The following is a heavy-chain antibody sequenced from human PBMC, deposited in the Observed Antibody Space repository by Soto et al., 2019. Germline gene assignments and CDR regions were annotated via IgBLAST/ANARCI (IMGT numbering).Heavy chain of an antibody. J-gene: IGHJ4*02. CDR1: GGSISSGGCY. D-gene: IGHD3-9*01. Sequence: SETLSLTCTVSGGSISSGGCYWSWIRQHPGKGLDWIGYIYYSGSTYYNPSLKSRVTISVDTSKNQFSLKLSSVTAADTAVYYCARERRGYYDILTGSIVSGFDYWGQGTLVTVS. V-gene: IGHV4-31*03. CDR3: ARERRGYYDILTGSIVSGFDY. CDR2: IYYSGST.